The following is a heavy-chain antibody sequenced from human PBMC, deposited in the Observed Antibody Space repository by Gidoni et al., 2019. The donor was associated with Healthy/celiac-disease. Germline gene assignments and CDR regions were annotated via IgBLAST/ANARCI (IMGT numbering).Heavy chain of an antibody. CDR2: IIPIFGTA. CDR1: GGTFSSYA. J-gene: IGHJ6*02. V-gene: IGHV1-69*01. Sequence: QVQLVQSGAEVKKPGSSVKVSCTASGGTFSSYAISWVRQAPGQGLEWMGGIIPIFGTANYAQKFQGRVTITADESTSTAYMELSSLRSEDTAVYYCARTVRGVYSYYYYGMDVWGQGTTVTVSS. D-gene: IGHD3-10*01. CDR3: ARTVRGVYSYYYYGMDV.